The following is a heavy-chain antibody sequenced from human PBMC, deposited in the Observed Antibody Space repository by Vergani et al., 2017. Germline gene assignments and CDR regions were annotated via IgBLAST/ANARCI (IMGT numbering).Heavy chain of an antibody. J-gene: IGHJ4*02. CDR1: GFTFSSYS. V-gene: IGHV3-21*01. D-gene: IGHD6-13*01. Sequence: EVQLVESGGGLVKPGGSLRLSCAASGFTFSSYSMNWVRQAPGKGLEWVSSISSSSSYIYYADSVKGRFTISRDNAKNSLYLQMNSLRAEDTAVYYCARGTGSSSWYRFADYWGQGTLVTVSS. CDR2: ISSSSSYI. CDR3: ARGTGSSSWYRFADY.